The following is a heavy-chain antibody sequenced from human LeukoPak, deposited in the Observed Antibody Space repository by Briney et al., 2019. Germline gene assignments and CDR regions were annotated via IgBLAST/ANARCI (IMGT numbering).Heavy chain of an antibody. D-gene: IGHD1-26*01. CDR2: IDRPAKSYAT. J-gene: IGHJ5*02. CDR3: TRDRGTYNWLDP. CDR1: GFTLSDSA. V-gene: IGHV3-73*01. Sequence: GGSLKLSCAASGFTLSDSAIHWVRQAYGRGLEWVGLIDRPAKSYATAYGASVGGRFTISRDDSKNTAYLQMDSLKTEDTALYYCTRDRGTYNWLDPWGQGTLVTVSS.